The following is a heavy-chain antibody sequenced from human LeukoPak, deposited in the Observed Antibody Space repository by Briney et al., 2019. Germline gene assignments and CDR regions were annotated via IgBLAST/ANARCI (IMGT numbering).Heavy chain of an antibody. V-gene: IGHV4-61*01. Sequence: SETQSLTCTVSGGSVSSVNHYWSWMRQPPGRGLEWIGYIHYSGSTTYNPSLKSRVTISIDTSKTQFSLKLSSVTAADTALYYCARVAYYHYYMDVWGTGTTVTVSS. J-gene: IGHJ6*03. CDR2: IHYSGST. CDR3: ARVAYYHYYMDV. CDR1: GGSVSSVNHY.